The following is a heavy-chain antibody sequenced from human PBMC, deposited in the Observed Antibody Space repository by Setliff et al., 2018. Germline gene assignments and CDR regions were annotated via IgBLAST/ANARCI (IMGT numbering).Heavy chain of an antibody. D-gene: IGHD3-16*01. CDR1: GDSIGRGGYY. V-gene: IGHV4-31*03. CDR3: ARDRRGGYGAINWFDP. CDR2: IYYSGST. J-gene: IGHJ5*02. Sequence: SETLSLTCSVSGDSIGRGGYYWSWIRQQPGKGLEWIASIYYSGSTYYNPSLKSRLRVSMDSSKNQFYLDLSSVTAADTAVYYCARDRRGGYGAINWFDPWGQETLVTVSS.